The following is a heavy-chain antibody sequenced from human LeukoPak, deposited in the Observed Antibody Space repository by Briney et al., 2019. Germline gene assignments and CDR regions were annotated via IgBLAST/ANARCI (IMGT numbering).Heavy chain of an antibody. CDR3: ATDLRGVVGENWFDP. Sequence: SETLSLTCTVSGGSISSGDYYWSWIRQPPGKGLEWIGYIYYSGSTYYSPSLKSRVTISVDTSKNQFSLKLSSVTAADTAVYYCATDLRGVVGENWFDPWGQGTLVTVSS. CDR1: GGSISSGDYY. V-gene: IGHV4-30-4*08. D-gene: IGHD3-16*01. J-gene: IGHJ5*02. CDR2: IYYSGST.